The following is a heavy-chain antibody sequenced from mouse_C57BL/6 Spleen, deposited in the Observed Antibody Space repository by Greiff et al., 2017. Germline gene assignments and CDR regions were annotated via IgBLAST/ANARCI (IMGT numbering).Heavy chain of an antibody. CDR3: ARGDGGLFAY. D-gene: IGHD2-3*01. Sequence: QVHVKQSGPELVKPGASVKISCKASGYSFTSYYIHWVKQRPGQGLEWIGWIYPGSGNTKYNEKFKGKATLTADTSSSTAYMQLSSLTSEDSAVYYCARGDGGLFAYWGQGTLVTVSA. CDR2: IYPGSGNT. J-gene: IGHJ3*01. V-gene: IGHV1-66*01. CDR1: GYSFTSYY.